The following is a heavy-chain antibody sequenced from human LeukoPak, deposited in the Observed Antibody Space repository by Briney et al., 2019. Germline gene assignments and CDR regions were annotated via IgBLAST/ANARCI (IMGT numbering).Heavy chain of an antibody. J-gene: IGHJ6*02. V-gene: IGHV1-2*02. CDR2: INPNSGGT. D-gene: IGHD2-2*01. Sequence: ASVKVSCKASGYTFTGYYMHWVRQAPGQGLEWMGWINPNSGGTNYAQKFQGRVTMTRDTSISTAYMELSRLRSDDTAVYYCARDRSTRYHYGMDVWGQGTTVTVSS. CDR3: ARDRSTRYHYGMDV. CDR1: GYTFTGYY.